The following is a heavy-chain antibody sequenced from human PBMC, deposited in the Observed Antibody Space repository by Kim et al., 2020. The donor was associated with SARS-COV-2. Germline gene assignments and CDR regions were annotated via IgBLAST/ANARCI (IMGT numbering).Heavy chain of an antibody. CDR3: ARDGYYYGSGREGYFDY. Sequence: FQGRVTITANKSTSTAYMELSRLRSEDTAVYYCARDGYYYGSGREGYFDYWGQGTLVTVSS. J-gene: IGHJ4*02. D-gene: IGHD3-10*01. V-gene: IGHV1-69*04.